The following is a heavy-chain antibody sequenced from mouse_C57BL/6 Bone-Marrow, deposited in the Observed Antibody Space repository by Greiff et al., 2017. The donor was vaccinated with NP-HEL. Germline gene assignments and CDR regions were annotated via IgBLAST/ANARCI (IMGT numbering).Heavy chain of an antibody. CDR3: VRLLYYGSSYGFAY. D-gene: IGHD1-1*01. J-gene: IGHJ3*01. Sequence: EVKVEESGGGLVQPKGSLKLSCAASGFSFNTYAMNWVRQAPGKGLEWVARIRSKSNNYATYYADSVKDRFTISRDDSESMLYLQMNNLKTEDTAMYYCVRLLYYGSSYGFAYWGQGTLVTVSA. CDR2: IRSKSNNYAT. CDR1: GFSFNTYA. V-gene: IGHV10-1*01.